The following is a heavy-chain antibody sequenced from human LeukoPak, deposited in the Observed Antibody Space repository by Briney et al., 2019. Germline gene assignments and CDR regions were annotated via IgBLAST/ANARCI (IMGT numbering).Heavy chain of an antibody. D-gene: IGHD5/OR15-5a*01. V-gene: IGHV4-34*01. CDR3: ARGSAYSFLGGTENVPTKSGSSTGYYIDV. J-gene: IGHJ6*03. Sequence: SETLSLTCAVYGGSFNDYYWSWIRQPPGKGLKWIGEINHSGSINHSGSTNYNPSLRSRVTISVDTSKNQFSLKLRSVNAADTAVYYCARGSAYSFLGGTENVPTKSGSSTGYYIDVWGKGTTVTISS. CDR2: INHSGSINHSGST. CDR1: GGSFNDYY.